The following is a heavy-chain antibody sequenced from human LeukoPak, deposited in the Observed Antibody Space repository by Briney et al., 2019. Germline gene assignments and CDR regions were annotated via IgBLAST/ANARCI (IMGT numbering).Heavy chain of an antibody. V-gene: IGHV3-15*01. D-gene: IGHD2-21*02. Sequence: GGSLRLSCSASGFTFGSYAMAWVRRAPGKGLEWVGRIKSKTVGGTTDYAPLVKGRFTISRDDSKNTVYLQMDSLKTEDTAVYYCTTSLAYCVGDCYPTRWGQGTLVTVSS. CDR1: GFTFGSYA. CDR2: IKSKTVGGTT. CDR3: TTSLAYCVGDCYPTR. J-gene: IGHJ4*02.